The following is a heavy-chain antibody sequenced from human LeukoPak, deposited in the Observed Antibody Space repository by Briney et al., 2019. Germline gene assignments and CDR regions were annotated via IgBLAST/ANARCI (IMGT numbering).Heavy chain of an antibody. CDR1: GFTFSSYW. J-gene: IGHJ3*02. CDR3: ARVGGSNAFDI. V-gene: IGHV3-74*01. D-gene: IGHD1-26*01. CDR2: INSDGSST. Sequence: GGSLRLPCAASGFTFSSYWVHWVRQAPGKGLVWVSPINSDGSSTSYADSLKGRFTISRDNAKNTLSMQMNSLRAEDTAVYYCARVGGSNAFDIWGQGTMVIVSS.